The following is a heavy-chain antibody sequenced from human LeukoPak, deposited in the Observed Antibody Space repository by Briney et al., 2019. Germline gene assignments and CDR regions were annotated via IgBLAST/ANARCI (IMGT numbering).Heavy chain of an antibody. CDR1: GGSFSGYY. V-gene: IGHV4-34*01. J-gene: IGHJ3*02. CDR3: ARFGDIVVVPAAIRSDAFDI. CDR2: INHSGST. D-gene: IGHD2-2*02. Sequence: SETLSLTCAVYGGSFSGYYWSWIRQPPGKGLEWIGEINHSGSTNYNPSLKSRVTITVDTSKNQFSLKLSSVTAADTAVYYCARFGDIVVVPAAIRSDAFDIWGQGTMVTVSS.